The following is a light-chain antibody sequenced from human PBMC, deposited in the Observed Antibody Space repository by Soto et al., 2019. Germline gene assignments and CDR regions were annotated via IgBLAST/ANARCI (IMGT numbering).Light chain of an antibody. V-gene: IGLV1-51*01. CDR1: SSNIGNNY. J-gene: IGLJ1*01. CDR3: GTWDSSLRAYV. CDR2: DNN. Sequence: QSVLTQPPSVSAAPGQKVTISCSGSSSNIGNNYVSWYQQVPGTAPKLLIYDNNKRPSGIPDRFSGSKSGTSATLGITGLQTGDEADHYCGTWDSSLRAYVFGNGTKVTV.